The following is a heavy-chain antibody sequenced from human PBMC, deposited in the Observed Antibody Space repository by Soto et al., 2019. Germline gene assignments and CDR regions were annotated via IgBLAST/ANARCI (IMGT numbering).Heavy chain of an antibody. CDR3: ARTDSVGYFER. Sequence: SETLSLTFAVSGEYISNGYYWAWIRQPPGKWLEWIGRIFHTLTTYYNPSIKSRATIAVDTSNNQFSLKMSSVTAADSALYYCARTDSVGYFERFGQGTLVTVSS. CDR1: GEYISNGYY. J-gene: IGHJ4*02. V-gene: IGHV4-38-2*01. CDR2: IFHTLTT. D-gene: IGHD2-15*01.